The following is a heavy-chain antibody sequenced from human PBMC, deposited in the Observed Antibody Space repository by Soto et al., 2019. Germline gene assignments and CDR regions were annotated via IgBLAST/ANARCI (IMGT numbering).Heavy chain of an antibody. CDR3: AKDSNKYSSSLRGRYFDY. V-gene: IGHV3-23*01. CDR2: ISGGGSNT. Sequence: GGSLRLSCAASGFTFSSYVMAWVRQAPGKGLEWVSGISGGGSNTFYADSVKGRFTISRDNSKNTLLLQMNSLGAEDTAVYYCAKDSNKYSSSLRGRYFDYWGQGIGVTVSS. CDR1: GFTFSSYV. J-gene: IGHJ4*02. D-gene: IGHD4-4*01.